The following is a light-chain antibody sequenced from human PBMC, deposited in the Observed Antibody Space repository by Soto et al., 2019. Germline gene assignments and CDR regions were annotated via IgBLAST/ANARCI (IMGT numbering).Light chain of an antibody. CDR2: AAS. V-gene: IGKV1-39*01. Sequence: DIQMTQSPSSLSASVGDRVTISCRASQSISNYLNWYQQKPGTAPKLLIYAASSLQSGVPSRFSGSGSGTDFTLTISSLQIEYFATYFCQQSDSTPQTFGQGTKVEIK. CDR3: QQSDSTPQT. CDR1: QSISNY. J-gene: IGKJ1*01.